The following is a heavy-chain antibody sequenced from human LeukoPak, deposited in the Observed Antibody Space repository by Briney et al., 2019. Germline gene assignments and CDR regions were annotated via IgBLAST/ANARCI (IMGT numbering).Heavy chain of an antibody. D-gene: IGHD1-26*01. CDR2: ISYDGSNK. CDR1: GFTFSSYA. J-gene: IGHJ4*02. CDR3: ARDLSGSYDLGFDY. V-gene: IGHV3-30-3*01. Sequence: GGSLRLSCAASGFTFSSYAMHWVRQAPGKGLEWVAVISYDGSNKYYADSVKGRFTISRDNSKNTMYLQMNSLRAEDTAVYYCARDLSGSYDLGFDYWGQGTLVTVSS.